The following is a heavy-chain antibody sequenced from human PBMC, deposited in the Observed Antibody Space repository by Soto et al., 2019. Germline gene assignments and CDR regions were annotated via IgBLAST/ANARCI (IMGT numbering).Heavy chain of an antibody. CDR1: GYTFTSYG. D-gene: IGHD3-3*01. Sequence: ASVKVSCKASGYTFTSYGISWVRQAPGQGLEWMGWISAYNGNTNYAQKLQGRVTMTTDTSTSTAYMELRRLRSDDTAVYYCARDQNYDFWSGYHYYYGMDVCGQGTTVTVS. J-gene: IGHJ6*02. CDR3: ARDQNYDFWSGYHYYYGMDV. CDR2: ISAYNGNT. V-gene: IGHV1-18*04.